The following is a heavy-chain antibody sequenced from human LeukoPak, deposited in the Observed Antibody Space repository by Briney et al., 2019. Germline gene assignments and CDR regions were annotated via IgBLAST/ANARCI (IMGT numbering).Heavy chain of an antibody. CDR3: ATEKIPDEHRGAFDV. V-gene: IGHV3-53*01. J-gene: IGHJ3*01. CDR1: GFTVSSNF. Sequence: GGSLRLSCAASGFTVSSNFMSWVRQVPGKGLEWVSAIYSGGTTHYAESVKGRFTISGDNSKNTLYLQMNSLRVEDTAVYYCATEKIPDEHRGAFDVWGQGTMVTVSS. D-gene: IGHD2-21*01. CDR2: IYSGGTT.